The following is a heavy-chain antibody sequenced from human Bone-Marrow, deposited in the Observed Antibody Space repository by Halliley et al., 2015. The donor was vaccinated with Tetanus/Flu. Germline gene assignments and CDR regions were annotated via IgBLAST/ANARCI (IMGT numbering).Heavy chain of an antibody. J-gene: IGHJ4*02. CDR3: AKSRTDYYDTSVYSLPPPDS. Sequence: GSGAAPYYADSVRGRFTVSRDNSKNTLFLHMSSLRAEDTASYYCAKSRTDYYDTSVYSLPPPDSWGQGTQVTVSS. D-gene: IGHD3-22*01. V-gene: IGHV3-23*01. CDR2: GSGAAP.